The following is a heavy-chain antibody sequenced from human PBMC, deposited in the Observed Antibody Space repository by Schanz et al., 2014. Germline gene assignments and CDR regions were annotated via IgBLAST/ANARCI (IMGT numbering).Heavy chain of an antibody. V-gene: IGHV3-43*01. CDR1: GFSFDDYT. J-gene: IGHJ6*02. D-gene: IGHD1-26*01. CDR3: AKDSRGSSFDMDV. Sequence: DVQLVESGGTLVRPGGSLRLSCAASGFSFDDYTMHWVRQAPGKGLEWVSLIDRDGGHTYYADSVKGRFTISRDNSKNSLYLQMNSLRTEDTALYYCAKDSRGSSFDMDVWGQGTTVTVSS. CDR2: IDRDGGHT.